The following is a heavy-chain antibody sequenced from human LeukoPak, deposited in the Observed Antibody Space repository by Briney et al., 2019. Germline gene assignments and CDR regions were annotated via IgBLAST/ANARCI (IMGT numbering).Heavy chain of an antibody. V-gene: IGHV3-30*02. CDR2: IRYDGSNK. J-gene: IGHJ4*02. CDR3: AKRDRMYTSGSYYFDY. CDR1: GFTFSNYG. Sequence: PGGSLRLPCAASGFTFSNYGMHWVRQAPGKGLEWVTFIRYDGSNKYYADSVKGRFTISRDNSKNTLYLQMNSLRAEDTAVYYCAKRDRMYTSGSYYFDYWGQGTLVTVSS. D-gene: IGHD6-19*01.